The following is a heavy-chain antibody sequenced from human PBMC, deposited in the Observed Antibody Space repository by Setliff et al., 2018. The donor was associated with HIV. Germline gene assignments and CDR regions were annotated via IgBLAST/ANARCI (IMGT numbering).Heavy chain of an antibody. CDR1: GFTFDDYA. V-gene: IGHV3-9*01. CDR3: VRDIGFNLYDH. J-gene: IGHJ4*02. Sequence: GGSLRLSCATSGFTFDDYALHWVRQAPGKGLEWVSGIKWSTNRIRYADSVKGRFTISRDNAKNTLYLQMSSLRAEGRAVYYCVRDIGFNLYDHWGQGTLVTVSS. CDR2: IKWSTNRI. D-gene: IGHD2-2*02.